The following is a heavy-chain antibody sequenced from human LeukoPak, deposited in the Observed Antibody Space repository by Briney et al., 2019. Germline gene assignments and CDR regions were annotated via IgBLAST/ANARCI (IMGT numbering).Heavy chain of an antibody. CDR2: ISGSGSTI. J-gene: IGHJ4*02. V-gene: IGHV3-11*04. CDR3: ARASYSSGRPLYYFDY. CDR1: GFTFSDYY. D-gene: IGHD6-25*01. Sequence: GGSLRLSCAASGFTFSDYYMSWIRQAPGKGLEWVSYISGSGSTIYYADSVKGRFTISRDNAKNSLYLQMNSLRAEDTAVYYCARASYSSGRPLYYFDYWGQGTLVTVSS.